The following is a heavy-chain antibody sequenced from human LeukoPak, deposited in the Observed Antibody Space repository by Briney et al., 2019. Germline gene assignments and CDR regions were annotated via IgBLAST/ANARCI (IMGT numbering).Heavy chain of an antibody. D-gene: IGHD6-19*01. V-gene: IGHV3-66*03. J-gene: IGHJ6*02. Sequence: GGSLRLSCAASGFTVSSKYMSWVRQAPGKGLEWVSTLYSNGNTYYADSVKGRFTISRDNSKNTLSLQMNSLRAEDTAVYYCARVGKAGNYYYYGMDVWGQGTTVTVSS. CDR2: LYSNGNT. CDR1: GFTVSSKY. CDR3: ARVGKAGNYYYYGMDV.